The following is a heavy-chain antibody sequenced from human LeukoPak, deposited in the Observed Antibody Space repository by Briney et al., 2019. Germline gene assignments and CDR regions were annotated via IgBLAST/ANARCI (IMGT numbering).Heavy chain of an antibody. V-gene: IGHV1-8*01. CDR2: MNPISGNT. Sequence: ASVKVSCKASGYTFSSYDINWVRQATGQGLEWMGWMNPISGNTGYAQKFQGRLNMTRNTSISTAYMELSSLRSEDTAVYYCARRVGSGWPVQHWGQGTLVTVSS. CDR3: ARRVGSGWPVQH. J-gene: IGHJ1*01. D-gene: IGHD6-19*01. CDR1: GYTFSSYD.